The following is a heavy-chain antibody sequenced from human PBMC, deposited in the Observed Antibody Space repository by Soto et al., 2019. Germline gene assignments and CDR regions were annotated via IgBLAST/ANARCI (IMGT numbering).Heavy chain of an antibody. CDR2: INPNSGST. CDR3: ARSSIFGVAQD. CDR1: GYTYTSQY. D-gene: IGHD3-3*01. V-gene: IGHV1-2*04. J-gene: IGHJ1*01. Sequence: ASVKVSCKASGYTYTSQYMHWVRQAPGQGLEWMGIINPNSGSTNYAQKFQGWVTMTRDTSISTAYMELSRLRSDDTAVYYCARSSIFGVAQDWGQGTLVTVSS.